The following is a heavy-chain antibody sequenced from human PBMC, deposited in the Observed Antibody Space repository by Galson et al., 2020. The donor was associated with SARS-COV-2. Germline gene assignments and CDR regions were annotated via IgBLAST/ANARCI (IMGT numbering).Heavy chain of an antibody. Sequence: GGSLRLSCVASGFTFSSYWMHWVRQSPGRGLVWVSRINSDESRIQYDDSVKGRFTISRDNAKSTLYRQMNSLRAEDTAVYYCARVHPLGGGGSYFDSWGQGILVTVSS. V-gene: IGHV3-74*03. CDR2: INSDESRI. CDR3: ARVHPLGGGGSYFDS. D-gene: IGHD1-1*01. CDR1: GFTFSSYW. J-gene: IGHJ4*02.